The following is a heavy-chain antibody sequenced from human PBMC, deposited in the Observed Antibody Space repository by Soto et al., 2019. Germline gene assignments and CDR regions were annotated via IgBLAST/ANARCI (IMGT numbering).Heavy chain of an antibody. D-gene: IGHD6-13*01. J-gene: IGHJ5*02. CDR3: ARETAAAGTNWFDP. CDR1: GGSISSYS. V-gene: IGHV4-4*07. Sequence: SETLSLTCTVSGGSISSYSWSWIRQPAGRGLEWIGCIYSSGSTNYNPSLKSRVTMPVDTSKNQFSLKLSSVTAADTAVYYCARETAAAGTNWFDPWGQGTQVTVSS. CDR2: IYSSGST.